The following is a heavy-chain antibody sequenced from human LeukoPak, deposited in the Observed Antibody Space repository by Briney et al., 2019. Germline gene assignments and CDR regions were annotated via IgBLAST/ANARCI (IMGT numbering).Heavy chain of an antibody. CDR1: GFSFSTYA. V-gene: IGHV3-30-3*01. J-gene: IGHJ4*02. Sequence: PGGSLRLSCAASGFSFSTYAMHWVRQAPGKGREGVAVISYDGSSKYYADSVKGRFTIARDNSKNTLYLQMNSLRAEDTAVYYCAKVRYSSGWYDYWGQGTLVTVSS. CDR2: ISYDGSSK. D-gene: IGHD6-19*01. CDR3: AKVRYSSGWYDY.